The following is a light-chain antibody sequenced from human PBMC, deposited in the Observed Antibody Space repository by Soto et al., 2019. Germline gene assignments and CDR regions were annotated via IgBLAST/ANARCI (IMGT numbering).Light chain of an antibody. CDR1: QSINTW. V-gene: IGKV1-5*03. J-gene: IGKJ1*01. CDR2: TAS. CDR3: QQHESYPRT. Sequence: DIQMTQSPSTLSASVGDRVTITCRASQSINTWLAWYQQKPGKAPRLLIYTASSLESGVPSRFSGSGSGTEFTRTISSLQPDDFATYHCQQHESYPRTFGQGTKVEIK.